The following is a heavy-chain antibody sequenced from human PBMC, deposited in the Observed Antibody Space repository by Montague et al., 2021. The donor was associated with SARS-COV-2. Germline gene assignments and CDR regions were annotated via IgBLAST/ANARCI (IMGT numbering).Heavy chain of an antibody. Sequence: TLSLTCTVSDGSTSSGGYYWSWIRQPPGKGLEWIGYIYYSGSTYYNPSLKSRVTISVDTSKNQFSLKLSSVTAADTAVYYCASIYGGNLGYYYYYMDVWGKGTTVTVSS. CDR3: ASIYGGNLGYYYYYMDV. CDR1: DGSTSSGGYY. V-gene: IGHV4-31*03. CDR2: IYYSGST. D-gene: IGHD4-23*01. J-gene: IGHJ6*03.